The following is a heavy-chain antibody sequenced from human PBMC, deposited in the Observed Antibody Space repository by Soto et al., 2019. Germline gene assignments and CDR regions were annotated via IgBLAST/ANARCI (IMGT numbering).Heavy chain of an antibody. V-gene: IGHV3-23*01. CDR2: ISGSGGST. D-gene: IGHD2-15*01. Sequence: GGSLRLSCAASGFTFSSHAMSWVRQAPGKGLEWVSTISGSGGSTDYADSVKGRFTISRDNSKNTLYLQMNSLRAEDTAIYYCASREAPWCSGGSCYTALDHWGRGTLVTVSS. CDR3: ASREAPWCSGGSCYTALDH. CDR1: GFTFSSHA. J-gene: IGHJ4*02.